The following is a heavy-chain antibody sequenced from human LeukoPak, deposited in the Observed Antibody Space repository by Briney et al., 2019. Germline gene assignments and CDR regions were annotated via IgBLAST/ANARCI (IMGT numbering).Heavy chain of an antibody. V-gene: IGHV4-34*01. CDR3: ARGVRYYGSGSYYKHPDYFDY. J-gene: IGHJ4*02. Sequence: PSETLSLTCAVYGGSFSGCYWSWIRQPPGKGLEWIGEINHSGSTNYNPSLKSRVTISVDTSKNQFSLKLSPVTAADTAVYYCARGVRYYGSGSYYKHPDYFDYWGQGTLVTVSS. D-gene: IGHD3-10*01. CDR1: GGSFSGCY. CDR2: INHSGST.